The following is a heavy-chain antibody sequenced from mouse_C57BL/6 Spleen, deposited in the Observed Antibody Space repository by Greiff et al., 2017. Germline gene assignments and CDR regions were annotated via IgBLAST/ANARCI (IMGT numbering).Heavy chain of an antibody. CDR2: ISYDGSN. D-gene: IGHD2-4*01. CDR3: ARDEGYDYDPWFAY. J-gene: IGHJ3*01. CDR1: GYSITSGYY. Sequence: ESGPGLVKPSQSLSLTCSVTGYSITSGYYWNWIRQFPGNKLEWMGYISYDGSNNYNPSLKNRNSITRDTSKNQFFLKLNSVTTEDTATYYCARDEGYDYDPWFAYWGQGTLVTVSA. V-gene: IGHV3-6*01.